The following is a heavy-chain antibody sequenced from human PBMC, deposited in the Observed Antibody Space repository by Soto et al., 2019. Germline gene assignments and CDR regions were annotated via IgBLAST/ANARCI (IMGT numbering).Heavy chain of an antibody. CDR1: GSIFGAYS. D-gene: IGHD3-22*01. J-gene: IGHJ3*01. CDR3: AIVYSETGRPNKYRTFDF. V-gene: IGHV3-7*01. Sequence: GGSLRLSCAAFGSIFGAYSMSWVRQPPGKGLEWVARIKQNGGGEAYGDSVKGGFTISRDNAKNSLYLKMSSRRAEDTAFYYCAIVYSETGRPNKYRTFDFWCPGTMVTVPS. CDR2: IKQNGGGE.